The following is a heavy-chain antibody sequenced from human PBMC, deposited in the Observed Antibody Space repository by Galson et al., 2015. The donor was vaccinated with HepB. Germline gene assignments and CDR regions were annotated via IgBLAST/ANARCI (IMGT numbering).Heavy chain of an antibody. CDR2: IKEDGSEK. Sequence: SLRLSCAVSGFTLSRYWMSWVRQAPGKGLEWVANIKEDGSEKYYLDSVKGRFTISRDNAKNSLYLQMNNLRADDTAVYYCARDFRDSAILPSFDYYWGQGTLVTVSS. CDR3: ARDFRDSAILPSFDYY. V-gene: IGHV3-7*05. D-gene: IGHD5-18*01. J-gene: IGHJ4*02. CDR1: GFTLSRYW.